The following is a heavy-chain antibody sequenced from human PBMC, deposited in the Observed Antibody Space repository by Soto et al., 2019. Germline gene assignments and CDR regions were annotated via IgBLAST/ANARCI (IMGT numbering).Heavy chain of an antibody. J-gene: IGHJ6*02. CDR3: ARDASSGGMDV. D-gene: IGHD3-10*01. V-gene: IGHV4-59*01. CDR2: TSYTGST. CDR1: GGSIINYY. Sequence: SETLSLTCTVSGGSIINYYWSWVRQSPGKGLEWIAYTSYTGSTNYNPSLKSRVTISVDTSKNQFSLNLTSVTAADSAVYYCARDASSGGMDVWGQGTTVTVSS.